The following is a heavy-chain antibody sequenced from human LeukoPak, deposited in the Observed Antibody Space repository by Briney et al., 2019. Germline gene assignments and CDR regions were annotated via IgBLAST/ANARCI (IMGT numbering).Heavy chain of an antibody. D-gene: IGHD2-15*01. J-gene: IGHJ4*02. V-gene: IGHV1-2*02. CDR2: INPNSGGT. CDR3: ARDGGYYFSGGSYPIHY. CDR1: GYTFTGYY. Sequence: ASVKVSCKASGYTFTGYYMHWVRQAPGQGLEWMGWINPNSGGTNYAQKFQGRVTMTRDTSISTAYMELSRLRSDDTAVYYCARDGGYYFSGGSYPIHYWGQGTLVTVSS.